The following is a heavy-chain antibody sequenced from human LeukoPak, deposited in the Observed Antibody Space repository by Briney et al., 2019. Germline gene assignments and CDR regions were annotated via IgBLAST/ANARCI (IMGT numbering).Heavy chain of an antibody. CDR1: GFTFSSYA. CDR2: ISYDGSNK. V-gene: IGHV3-30-3*01. J-gene: IGHJ6*02. CDR3: ARDITPLYYYGMDV. Sequence: PGGSLRLSCAASGFTFSSYAMHWVRQAPGKGLEWVAVISYDGSNKYYADSVKGRFTISRDNSKNTLYLQMNSLRAEDTAVYYCARDITPLYYYGMDVWGQGTTVTVSS.